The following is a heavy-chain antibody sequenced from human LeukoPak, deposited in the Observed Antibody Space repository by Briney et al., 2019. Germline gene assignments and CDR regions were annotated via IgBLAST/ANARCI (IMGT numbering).Heavy chain of an antibody. CDR1: APTFSTYG. D-gene: IGHD5-18*01. CDR3: AKRKGATAMVYFDY. Sequence: GRCLRPSCAPSAPTFSTYGMHCVRQAPGKWMGWVAFIRYDGSNKYYADSVKGRFTISRDNSKNTLYLQMNSLRAEDTAVYYCAKRKGATAMVYFDYWGHGTLVTVSS. J-gene: IGHJ4*01. CDR2: IRYDGSNK. V-gene: IGHV3-30*02.